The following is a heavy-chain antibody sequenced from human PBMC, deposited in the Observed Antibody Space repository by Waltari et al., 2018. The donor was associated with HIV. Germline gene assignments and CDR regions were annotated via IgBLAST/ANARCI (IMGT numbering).Heavy chain of an antibody. V-gene: IGHV3-9*01. CDR2: ISWGGGST. D-gene: IGHD3-3*01. Sequence: EEQLVESGGTLLQPGRSLRLSCAASGFSFDDYAMHWVRQAPGKGLEWVSGISWGGGSTGYAESVRGRFTISRDNAKNSLYLEMNSLRDEDTALYYCAKDRHRIFGVDAYGMDVWGQGTTVTVS. CDR1: GFSFDDYA. CDR3: AKDRHRIFGVDAYGMDV. J-gene: IGHJ6*02.